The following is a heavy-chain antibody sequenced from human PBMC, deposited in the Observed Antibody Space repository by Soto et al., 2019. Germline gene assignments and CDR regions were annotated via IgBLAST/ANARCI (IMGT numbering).Heavy chain of an antibody. CDR2: ISDSGGTR. CDR3: ARVPYYYGSGSYYNPDY. J-gene: IGHJ4*02. Sequence: GGSLRLSCAASGFTFSSFEMVWVRQTPGRGLGWISYISDSGGTRHYADSVKGRFTISRDNAENSLYLQMDNLRDEDTAVYYCARVPYYYGSGSYYNPDYWGQGTLVTVSS. CDR1: GFTFSSFE. V-gene: IGHV3-48*03. D-gene: IGHD3-10*01.